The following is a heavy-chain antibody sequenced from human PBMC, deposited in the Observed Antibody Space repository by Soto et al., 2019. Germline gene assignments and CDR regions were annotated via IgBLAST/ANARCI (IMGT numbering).Heavy chain of an antibody. V-gene: IGHV1-8*01. CDR2: MNPNSGNT. Sequence: QVQLVQSGAEVKKPGASVKVSCKASGYTFTSYDINWVRQATGQGLEWMGWMNPNSGNTGYAQKSQRRVTLARRTPISPAYMELSSLRSEDTAVYYCAREKTSYGMDVWGQGTTVTVSS. J-gene: IGHJ6*02. CDR1: GYTFTSYD. CDR3: AREKTSYGMDV.